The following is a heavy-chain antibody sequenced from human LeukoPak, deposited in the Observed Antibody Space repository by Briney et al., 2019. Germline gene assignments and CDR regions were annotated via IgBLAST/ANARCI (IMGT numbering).Heavy chain of an antibody. V-gene: IGHV5-51*01. Sequence: GESLQISCQGSGYTFGINWIAWVRQMPGKGLELIGIIFPADSETRLSLSFQCQVTISVDKSISTAYLQWSSLKASDTAMYYCARYQLYQSFDYWGQGTLVTVS. CDR3: ARYQLYQSFDY. D-gene: IGHD2-2*01. CDR1: GYTFGINW. CDR2: IFPADSET. J-gene: IGHJ4*02.